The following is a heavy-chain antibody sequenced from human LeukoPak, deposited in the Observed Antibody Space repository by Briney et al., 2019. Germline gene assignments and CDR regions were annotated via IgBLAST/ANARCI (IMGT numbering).Heavy chain of an antibody. V-gene: IGHV5-51*01. Sequence: GESLKISCKGSGYIFTSYWIGWVRQMPGKGLEWMGIIYPGDSDTRYSPSFQGQVTISADKSISTAYLQWSSLKASDTAMYYCARQDCSSTSCYTIDYWGQGTLVTVSS. CDR1: GYIFTSYW. D-gene: IGHD2-2*02. CDR2: IYPGDSDT. CDR3: ARQDCSSTSCYTIDY. J-gene: IGHJ4*02.